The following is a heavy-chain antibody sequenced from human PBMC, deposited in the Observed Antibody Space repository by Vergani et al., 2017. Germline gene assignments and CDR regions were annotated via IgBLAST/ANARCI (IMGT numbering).Heavy chain of an antibody. CDR3: ARVSEFGGRLSGYYYGMDV. Sequence: QVQLQESGPGLVKPSETLSLTCTVSGGSISSYYWSWIRQPPGKGLEWSGYIYYSGSTNYNPSLKSRGTISVDTTKNQFSLKLSYVTAADTAVYYCARVSEFGGRLSGYYYGMDVWGQGTTVTVSS. V-gene: IGHV4-59*01. D-gene: IGHD1-26*01. CDR1: GGSISSYY. CDR2: IYYSGST. J-gene: IGHJ6*02.